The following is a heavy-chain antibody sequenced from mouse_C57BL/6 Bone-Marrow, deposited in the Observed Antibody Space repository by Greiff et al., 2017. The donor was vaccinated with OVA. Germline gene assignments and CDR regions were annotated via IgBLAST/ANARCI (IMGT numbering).Heavy chain of an antibody. D-gene: IGHD6-2*01. V-gene: IGHV1-4*01. J-gene: IGHJ3*01. CDR3: ASNSLFAY. CDR1: GYTFTSYT. CDR2: INPSSGYT. Sequence: QVQLKQSGAELARPGASVKMSCKASGYTFTSYTMHWVKQRPGQGLEWIGYINPSSGYTKYNQKFKDKATLTADKSSSTAYMQLSSLTSEDSAVYYCASNSLFAYWGQGTLVTVSA.